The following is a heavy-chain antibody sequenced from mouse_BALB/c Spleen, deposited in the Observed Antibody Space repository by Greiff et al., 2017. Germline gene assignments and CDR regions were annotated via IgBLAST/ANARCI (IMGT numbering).Heavy chain of an antibody. J-gene: IGHJ3*01. CDR2: INPYNGAT. V-gene: IGHV1-31*01. Sequence: EVQLQQSGPELVKPGASVKISCKASGYSFTGYYMHWVKQSHVKSLEWIGRINPYNGATSYNQNFKDKASLTVDKSSSTAYMELHSLTSEDSAVYYCARSNGNFAYWGQGTLVTVSA. CDR1: GYSFTGYY. CDR3: ARSNGNFAY. D-gene: IGHD2-1*01.